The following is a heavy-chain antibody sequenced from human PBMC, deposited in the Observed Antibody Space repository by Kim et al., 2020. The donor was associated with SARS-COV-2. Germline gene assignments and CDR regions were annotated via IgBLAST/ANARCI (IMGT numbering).Heavy chain of an antibody. J-gene: IGHJ1*01. Sequence: SETLSLTCNVSGVSISGDYWSWIRQTPEKGLQWIASISYAGTMSYNPSLKSRVTISVDTSKNQVSLKLSSVTAADTATYYCARHLSGSGAFYNVGHWVQG. CDR2: ISYAGTM. D-gene: IGHD3-10*01. CDR3: ARHLSGSGAFYNVGH. V-gene: IGHV4-59*08. CDR1: GVSISGDY.